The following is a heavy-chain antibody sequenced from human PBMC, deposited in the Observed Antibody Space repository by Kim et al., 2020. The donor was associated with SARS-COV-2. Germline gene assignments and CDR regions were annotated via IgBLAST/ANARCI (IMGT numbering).Heavy chain of an antibody. V-gene: IGHV3-74*01. J-gene: IGHJ4*02. Sequence: GGSLRLSCVASGFTFSSYWMHWVRQAPGNGLVWVSRVNSDGSSTSYAVSVKGRFTISRDNARNTLYLQMNSLRAEDTAVYYCARLSTGYVWDEFDYWGQGTLVTVSS. CDR3: ARLSTGYVWDEFDY. CDR1: GFTFSSYW. CDR2: VNSDGSST. D-gene: IGHD3-16*01.